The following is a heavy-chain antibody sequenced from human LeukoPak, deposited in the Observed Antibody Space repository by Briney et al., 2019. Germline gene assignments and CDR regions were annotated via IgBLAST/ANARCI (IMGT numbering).Heavy chain of an antibody. V-gene: IGHV3-7*03. D-gene: IGHD3-10*01. J-gene: IGHJ4*02. CDR3: ARDYTGLLWFGELWYYFDY. Sequence: SGGSLTLYCAASGFTFSSYWMSWVPQAQGKGLEWVANIKQDGSEKYYVDSVKSRFTISRDNAKNSLYLQMNRLRAEDTAVYYCARDYTGLLWFGELWYYFDYWGQGTLVTVSS. CDR1: GFTFSSYW. CDR2: IKQDGSEK.